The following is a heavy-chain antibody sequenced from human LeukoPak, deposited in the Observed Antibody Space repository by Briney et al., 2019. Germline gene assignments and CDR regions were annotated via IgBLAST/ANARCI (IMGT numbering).Heavy chain of an antibody. CDR3: ASQGWLQLQPFDY. CDR1: GGSISSSSYY. D-gene: IGHD5-24*01. V-gene: IGHV4-61*05. J-gene: IGHJ4*02. CDR2: IYYSGST. Sequence: SETLSLTCTVSGGSISSSSYYWGWIRQPPGKGLEWIGYIYYSGSTNYNPSLKSRVTISVDTSKNQFSLKLSSVTAADTAVYYCASQGWLQLQPFDYWGQGTLVTVSS.